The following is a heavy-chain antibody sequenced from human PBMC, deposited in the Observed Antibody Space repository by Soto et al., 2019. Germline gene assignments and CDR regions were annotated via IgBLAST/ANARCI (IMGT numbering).Heavy chain of an antibody. CDR3: ERHGDDGQTQLRLYWFDP. CDR2: IYPGDSDT. Sequence: GESLKISCKGLGYNFPDYWIAWVRQMPGKGLEYMGIIYPGDSDTRYSPSFQGQVTISADNSISTAYLQWNSLEASDTAMYYCERHGDDGQTQLRLYWFDPWGQGTLVTVSS. J-gene: IGHJ5*02. CDR1: GYNFPDYW. V-gene: IGHV5-51*01. D-gene: IGHD6-25*01.